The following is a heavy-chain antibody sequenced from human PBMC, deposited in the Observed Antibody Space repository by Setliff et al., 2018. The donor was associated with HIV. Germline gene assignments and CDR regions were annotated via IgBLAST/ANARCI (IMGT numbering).Heavy chain of an antibody. J-gene: IGHJ6*03. CDR3: AREYYRSGGYYSGWKYYYMDV. D-gene: IGHD2-15*01. Sequence: PSETLSLTCTVSGDSSSNDYWTWVRQPPGKGLEWIGNIHTSGTTKYNHSLNSRVTISVDMSKSQFSLRLSSVTAADTAMYYCAREYYRSGGYYSGWKYYYMDVWGKGTTVTVS. CDR1: GDSSSNDY. CDR2: IHTSGTT. V-gene: IGHV4-4*08.